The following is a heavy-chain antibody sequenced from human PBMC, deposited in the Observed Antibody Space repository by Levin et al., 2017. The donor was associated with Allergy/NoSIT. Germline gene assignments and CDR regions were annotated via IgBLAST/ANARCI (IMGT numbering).Heavy chain of an antibody. CDR3: ARTVSRTGDDPFDS. CDR1: GFTFSSYW. V-gene: IGHV3-7*01. D-gene: IGHD5-12*01. J-gene: IGHJ4*02. CDR2: IKEDGSEK. Sequence: PGGSLRLSCAASGFTFSSYWMSWVRQAPGKGLEWVANIKEDGSEKKYVDSVKGRFTISRDNAKNSLYLQMNSLRAEDTAMYYCARTVSRTGDDPFDSWGQGTLVTVSS.